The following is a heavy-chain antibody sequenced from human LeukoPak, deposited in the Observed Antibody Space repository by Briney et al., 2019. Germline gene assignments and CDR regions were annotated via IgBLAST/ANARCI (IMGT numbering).Heavy chain of an antibody. CDR1: GFTFSSYG. Sequence: GGSLRLSCAASGFTFSSYGMHWVRQAPGKGVEGVAFIRNDGSKKYYADSVKGRFTISRDNSKNTLYLQMNSLRAEDTAVYYCAKDVTLSSGYRFDPWGQGTLVTVSS. CDR3: AKDVTLSSGYRFDP. D-gene: IGHD3-22*01. V-gene: IGHV3-30*02. J-gene: IGHJ5*02. CDR2: IRNDGSKK.